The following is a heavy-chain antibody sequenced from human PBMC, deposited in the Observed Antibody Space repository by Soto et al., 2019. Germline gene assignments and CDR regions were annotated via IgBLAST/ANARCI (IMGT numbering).Heavy chain of an antibody. V-gene: IGHV3-13*01. CDR3: ARARDYSNYQYYFDY. J-gene: IGHJ4*02. Sequence: GGSLRLSCAASGFTFSSYDKHWVRQATGKGLEWVSAIGTAGDTYYPGSVKGRFTISRENAKNSLYLQMNSLRAEDTAVYYCARARDYSNYQYYFDYWGQGTLVTVSS. CDR2: IGTAGDT. CDR1: GFTFSSYD. D-gene: IGHD4-4*01.